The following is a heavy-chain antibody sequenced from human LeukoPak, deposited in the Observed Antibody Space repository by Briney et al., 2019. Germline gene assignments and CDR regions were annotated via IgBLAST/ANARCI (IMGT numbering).Heavy chain of an antibody. Sequence: GGSLRLSCAASGFTLSSSFMVGVRQAPGKGRDCVQPITGSGGSTSYTDSVQGRFTISRDNSKNTLYLQMNSLRAEDTAVYYCARGRNTGRQLYFEYWGQGTLVTVAS. J-gene: IGHJ4*02. CDR2: ITGSGGST. V-gene: IGHV3-23*01. CDR3: ARGRNTGRQLYFEY. D-gene: IGHD5-18*01. CDR1: GFTLSSSF.